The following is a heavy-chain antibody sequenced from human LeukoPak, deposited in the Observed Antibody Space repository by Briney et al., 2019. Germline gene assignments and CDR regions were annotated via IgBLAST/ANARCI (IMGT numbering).Heavy chain of an antibody. Sequence: SETLSLTCAVYGGSFSGYYWSWIRQPPGKGLEWIGEINHSGSTNYNPSLKSRVTISVDTSKNQFSLKLSSVTAADTAVYYCARDQKRRSGYYPQWAFDIWGQGTMVTDSS. V-gene: IGHV4-34*01. D-gene: IGHD3-22*01. CDR2: INHSGST. J-gene: IGHJ3*02. CDR3: ARDQKRRSGYYPQWAFDI. CDR1: GGSFSGYY.